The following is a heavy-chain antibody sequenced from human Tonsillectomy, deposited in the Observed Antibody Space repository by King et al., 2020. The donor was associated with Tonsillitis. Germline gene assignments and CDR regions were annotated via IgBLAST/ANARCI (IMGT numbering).Heavy chain of an antibody. CDR3: AEVPSGEQWLGDG. CDR2: ISGGGGNT. J-gene: IGHJ4*02. V-gene: IGHV3-23*04. Sequence: VQLVESGGGLVQPGGSLRLSCAASGFSFPYYAMSWVRQAPGKGLEWVSGISGGGGNTYYADSVKGRFTISRDNSKNTLYLQVNTLRAEDTAVYYCAEVPSGEQWLGDGWGQGTLVTVSS. D-gene: IGHD6-19*01. CDR1: GFSFPYYA.